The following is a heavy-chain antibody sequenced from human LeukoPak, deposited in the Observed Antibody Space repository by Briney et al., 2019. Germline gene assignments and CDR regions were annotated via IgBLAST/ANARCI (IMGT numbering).Heavy chain of an antibody. V-gene: IGHV3-23*01. CDR1: GFTFSSYA. D-gene: IGHD4-17*01. CDR2: ISGSGGST. J-gene: IGHJ4*02. Sequence: GGSLRLSGTASGFTFSSYATTWVRQAPGKGLEWVSVISGSGGSTYYADSVKGRFTISRDNSKNTLYLQMNSLRAEDTAVYYCAKSRRLYGDFIDYWGQGTLVTVSS. CDR3: AKSRRLYGDFIDY.